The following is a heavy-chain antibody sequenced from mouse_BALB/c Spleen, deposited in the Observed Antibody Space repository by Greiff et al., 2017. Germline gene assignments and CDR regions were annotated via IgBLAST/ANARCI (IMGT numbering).Heavy chain of an antibody. Sequence: QVQLKESGPGLVQPSQSLSITCTVSGFSLTSYGVHWVRQSPGKGLEWLGVIWSGGSTDYNAAFISRLSISKDNSKSQVFFKMNSLQANDTAIYYCARGLRREMDYWGQGTSVTVSS. V-gene: IGHV2-2*02. D-gene: IGHD2-2*01. CDR2: IWSGGST. CDR1: GFSLTSYG. CDR3: ARGLRREMDY. J-gene: IGHJ4*01.